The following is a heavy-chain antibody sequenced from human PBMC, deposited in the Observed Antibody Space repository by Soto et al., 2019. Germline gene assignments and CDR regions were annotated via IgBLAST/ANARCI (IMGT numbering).Heavy chain of an antibody. CDR3: AKAGGIVAATRGAFDI. CDR2: ISGSGGST. Sequence: LRLSCAASGFTFSSYAMSWVRQAPGKGLEWVSAISGSGGSTYYADSVKGRFTISRDNSKNTLYLQMNSLRAEDTAVYYCAKAGGIVAATRGAFDIWGQGTMVTVSS. CDR1: GFTFSSYA. D-gene: IGHD1-26*01. J-gene: IGHJ3*02. V-gene: IGHV3-23*01.